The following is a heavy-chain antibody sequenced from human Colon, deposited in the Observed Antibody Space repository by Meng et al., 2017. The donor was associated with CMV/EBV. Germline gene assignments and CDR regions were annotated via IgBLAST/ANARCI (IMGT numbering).Heavy chain of an antibody. Sequence: SVTVSCKASGGTLSTYAISWVRQAPGQGLEWMGGIIPMFGTPDYAQKFQGRVTINTEESTSTAYMELSSLRSEDTAVYYCARHPPGTITTGGTNYYSGLDVWGHGTPVTVSS. D-gene: IGHD3-22*01. CDR2: IIPMFGTP. J-gene: IGHJ6*02. CDR3: ARHPPGTITTGGTNYYSGLDV. CDR1: GGTLSTYA. V-gene: IGHV1-69*05.